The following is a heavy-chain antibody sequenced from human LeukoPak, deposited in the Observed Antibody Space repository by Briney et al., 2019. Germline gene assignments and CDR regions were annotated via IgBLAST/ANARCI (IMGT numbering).Heavy chain of an antibody. D-gene: IGHD3-10*01. Sequence: SETLSLTCSVSGGSISGDIYYWGWLRQPPGKGLEWVGSIYYNGSTYYSPSLKRRVTISVDTSKNQFSLRLSSVTATDTALYYCARSRSGTRWSISIDYWGQGTLVTVSS. J-gene: IGHJ4*02. CDR3: ARSRSGTRWSISIDY. V-gene: IGHV4-39*01. CDR1: GGSISGDIYY. CDR2: IYYNGST.